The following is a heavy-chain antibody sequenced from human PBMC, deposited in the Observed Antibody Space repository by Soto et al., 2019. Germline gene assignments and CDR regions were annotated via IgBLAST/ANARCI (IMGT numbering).Heavy chain of an antibody. V-gene: IGHV3-30-3*01. CDR3: AREVRPLNTYDSSGPSDY. J-gene: IGHJ4*02. D-gene: IGHD3-22*01. Sequence: GGSLRLSCAASGFTFSSYAMSWVRQAPGKGLEWVAVISYDGSNKYYADSVKGRFTISRDNSKNTLYLQMNSLRAEDTAVYYCAREVRPLNTYDSSGPSDYWGQGTLVTVSS. CDR1: GFTFSSYA. CDR2: ISYDGSNK.